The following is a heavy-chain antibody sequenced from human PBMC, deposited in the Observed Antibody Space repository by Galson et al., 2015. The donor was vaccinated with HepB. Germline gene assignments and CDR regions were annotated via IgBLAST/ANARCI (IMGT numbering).Heavy chain of an antibody. Sequence: SLRLSCAASGFTFSDYYMSWIRQAPGKGLEWVSYISSSSSYTNYADSVKGRFTISRDNAKNSLYLQMNSLRAEDTAVYYCARDHRTYCSSASCSPHYYYYGMDVWGQGTTVTVSS. CDR3: ARDHRTYCSSASCSPHYYYYGMDV. V-gene: IGHV3-11*06. CDR2: ISSSSSYT. J-gene: IGHJ6*02. D-gene: IGHD2-2*01. CDR1: GFTFSDYY.